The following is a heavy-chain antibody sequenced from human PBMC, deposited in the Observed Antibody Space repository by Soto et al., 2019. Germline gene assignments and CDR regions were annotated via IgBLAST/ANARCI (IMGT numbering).Heavy chain of an antibody. CDR2: IYYSGST. J-gene: IGHJ4*02. CDR1: GGSISSYY. D-gene: IGHD4-17*01. V-gene: IGHV4-59*08. Sequence: ETLSLTCTVSGGSISSYYWSWIRQPPGKGLEWIGYIYYSGSTNYNPSLKSRVTISVDTSKNQFSLKLSSVTAADTAVYYCARLYYGDYVFDYWGQGTLVTVSS. CDR3: ARLYYGDYVFDY.